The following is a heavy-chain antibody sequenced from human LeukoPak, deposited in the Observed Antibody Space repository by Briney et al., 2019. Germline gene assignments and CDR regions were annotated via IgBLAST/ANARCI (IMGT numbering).Heavy chain of an antibody. CDR1: GYTFTSYG. CDR2: ISAYNGNT. J-gene: IGHJ4*02. CDR3: ARNVILGAVFDN. V-gene: IGHV1-18*01. D-gene: IGHD1-26*01. Sequence: ASVKVSCKASGYTFTSYGLNWVRQAPGQGLEWMGWISAYNGNTNYAQKLQGRVTMTTDTTANTAYMELRSLRSDDTAVYYCARNVILGAVFDNWGQGTLVTVSS.